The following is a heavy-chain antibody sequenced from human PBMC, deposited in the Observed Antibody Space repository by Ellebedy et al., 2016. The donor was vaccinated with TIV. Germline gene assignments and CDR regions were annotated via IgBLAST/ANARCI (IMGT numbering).Heavy chain of an antibody. CDR2: VYYSGST. CDR1: GDSITNST. Sequence: MPSETLSLTCGVSGDSITNSTWSWIRQPPGKGLEWIGYVYYSGSTSFNPSLKSRVIISLNTSKNQLSLKLNSVTAADTAVYYCARDGRYNWKTPNYFYYGMDVWGQGTSVTVSS. CDR3: ARDGRYNWKTPNYFYYGMDV. V-gene: IGHV4-59*12. D-gene: IGHD1-20*01. J-gene: IGHJ6*02.